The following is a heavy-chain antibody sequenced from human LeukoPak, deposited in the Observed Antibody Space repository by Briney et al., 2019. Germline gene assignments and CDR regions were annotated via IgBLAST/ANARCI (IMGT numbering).Heavy chain of an antibody. CDR3: ARDASAYYSRWFDY. Sequence: ASVKVSCKASGYTFNSYGISWVRPAPGQGLEWMGWISAYNGNTNYAQKLQGRVTMTTDTSTSTAYMELRSLRSDDTAVYYCARDASAYYSRWFDYWGQGTLVTVSS. CDR1: GYTFNSYG. D-gene: IGHD3-22*01. V-gene: IGHV1-18*01. J-gene: IGHJ4*02. CDR2: ISAYNGNT.